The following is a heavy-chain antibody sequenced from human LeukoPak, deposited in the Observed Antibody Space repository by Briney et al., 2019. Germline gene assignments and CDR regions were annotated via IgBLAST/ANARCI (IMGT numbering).Heavy chain of an antibody. CDR1: GFIFSSYS. J-gene: IGHJ4*02. CDR2: ISTSSIYI. CDR3: AAGMVIGSYLGD. V-gene: IGHV3-21*01. D-gene: IGHD1-26*01. Sequence: GGSLRLSCAVSGFIFSSYSMNWVRQAPGKGLEWVSSISTSSIYIYYADSVKGRFTISRDNSKNTLYLQMNSLRAEDTAVYYCAAGMVIGSYLGDWGQGTLVTVSS.